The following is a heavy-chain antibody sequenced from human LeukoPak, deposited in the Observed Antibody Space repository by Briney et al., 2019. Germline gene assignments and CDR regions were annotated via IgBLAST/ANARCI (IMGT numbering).Heavy chain of an antibody. CDR3: ARSITIFGGSPDY. CDR2: IYYSGST. V-gene: IGHV4-30-4*08. D-gene: IGHD3-3*01. CDR1: GGSISSGDYY. J-gene: IGHJ4*02. Sequence: SQTLSLTCTVSGGSISSGDYYWSWIRQPPGKGLEWIGYIYYSGSTYYNPSLKSRVTISEDTSKNQFSLKLSSVTAADTAVYYCARSITIFGGSPDYWGQGTLVTVSS.